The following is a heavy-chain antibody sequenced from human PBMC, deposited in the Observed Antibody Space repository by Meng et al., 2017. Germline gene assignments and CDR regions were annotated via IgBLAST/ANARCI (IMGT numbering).Heavy chain of an antibody. CDR1: GCSSSRSNW. Sequence: LRDCGPRLVKPSGTLSLSCAVSGCSSSRSNWWSWVRQPPGKGLEWIGEIYHSGSTNYNPSLKSRVTISVDRSKNQFSLKLSSVTAADTAVYYCARDVVGAIIIARGDYWGQGTLVTVSS. CDR2: IYHSGST. D-gene: IGHD1-26*01. V-gene: IGHV4-4*02. J-gene: IGHJ4*02. CDR3: ARDVVGAIIIARGDY.